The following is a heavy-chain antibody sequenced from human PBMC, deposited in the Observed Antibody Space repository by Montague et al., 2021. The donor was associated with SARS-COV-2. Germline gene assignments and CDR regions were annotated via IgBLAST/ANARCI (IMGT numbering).Heavy chain of an antibody. D-gene: IGHD3-22*01. Sequence: SETLSLTCTVSGGSISSSGYYWGWIRQPPGKGPEWIGSIYYSGNTYYSPSLQSRVTISVDTSKNQFSLRLNSMTAADTAVYYCARLPPYRFNSNGHYYNAVDIWGQGTMVTVSS. V-gene: IGHV4-39*01. J-gene: IGHJ3*02. CDR1: GGSISSSGYY. CDR3: ARLPPYRFNSNGHYYNAVDI. CDR2: IYYSGNT.